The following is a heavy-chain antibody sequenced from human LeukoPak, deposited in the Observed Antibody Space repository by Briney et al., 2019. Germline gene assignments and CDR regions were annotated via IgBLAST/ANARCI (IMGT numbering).Heavy chain of an antibody. J-gene: IGHJ4*02. V-gene: IGHV4-59*01. CDR2: IFYSGRP. CDR1: GGSISRYY. CDR3: ALIAVAGKLIDY. D-gene: IGHD6-19*01. Sequence: SETLSLTCTVSGGSISRYYWSWIRQPPGKGLEWIGYIFYSGRPTYNPSLKSRVTISIDTSKNQFSLKLSSVTAADTAVYYCALIAVAGKLIDYWGQGTLVTVSS.